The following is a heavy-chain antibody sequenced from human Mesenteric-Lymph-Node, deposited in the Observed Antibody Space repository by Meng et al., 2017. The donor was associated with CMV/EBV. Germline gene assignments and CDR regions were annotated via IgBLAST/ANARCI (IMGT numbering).Heavy chain of an antibody. V-gene: IGHV4-34*01. CDR1: GGAFCGYY. D-gene: IGHD4-23*01. CDR2: INHSGST. CDR3: ARHQRWLKSEGGFNY. J-gene: IGHJ4*02. Sequence: QGQLPQGGAGLLKLSESLSSHCAVYGGAFCGYYWSCIRQPPGKGLEWIGEINHSGSTNYNPSLKSRVTISVDTSKNQFSLKLSSVTAADTAVYYCARHQRWLKSEGGFNYWGQGTLVTVSS.